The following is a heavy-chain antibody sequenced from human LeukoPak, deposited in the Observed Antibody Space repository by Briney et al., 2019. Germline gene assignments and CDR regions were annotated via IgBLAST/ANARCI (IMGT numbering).Heavy chain of an antibody. CDR3: ARESQGYDILTGYRHNWLDP. V-gene: IGHV4-4*07. CDR1: GGSISSYY. Sequence: SETLSLTCTVSGGSISSYYWSWIRQPAGKGLEWIGRIYTSGSTNYNPSLKSRVTMSVDTSKNQFSLKLSSVTAADTAVYYCARESQGYDILTGYRHNWLDPWAREPWSPSPQ. J-gene: IGHJ5*02. CDR2: IYTSGST. D-gene: IGHD3-9*01.